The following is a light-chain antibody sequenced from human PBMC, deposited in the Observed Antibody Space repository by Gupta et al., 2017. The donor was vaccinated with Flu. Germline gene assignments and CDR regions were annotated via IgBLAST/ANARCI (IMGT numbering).Light chain of an antibody. CDR2: AAS. CDR1: QSIGTY. J-gene: IGKJ4*01. CDR3: QQGHHIPFT. Sequence: DTQLTQSPSSLSASVGDRVTITCRTSQSIGTYVNWYQQKVGKAPNLLIYAASSLQSGVPSRFSGSGSGTDFTLTISSLQPEDSATYYCQQGHHIPFTFGGGTKVEIK. V-gene: IGKV1-39*01.